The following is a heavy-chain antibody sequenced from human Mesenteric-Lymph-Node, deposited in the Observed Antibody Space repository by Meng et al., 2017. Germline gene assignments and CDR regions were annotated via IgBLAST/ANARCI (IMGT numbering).Heavy chain of an antibody. Sequence: SETLSLTCTVSRGSISNYYWTWIRQPPGKGLEWIGEINHSGSTNYNPSLKSRVTISVDTSKNQFSLKLSSVTAADTAVYYCARSGDYCLDYWGQGTLVTVSS. CDR1: RGSISNYY. D-gene: IGHD1-26*01. CDR3: ARSGDYCLDY. J-gene: IGHJ4*02. CDR2: INHSGST. V-gene: IGHV4-34*01.